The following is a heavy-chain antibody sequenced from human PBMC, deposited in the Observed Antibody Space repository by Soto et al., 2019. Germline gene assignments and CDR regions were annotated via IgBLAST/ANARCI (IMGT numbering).Heavy chain of an antibody. CDR1: GGSISGGVHS. Sequence: SETLSLTCTVSGGSISGGVHSWSWIRQPPGKGLEWIGHIFDSGSTYYNPSLKSRLTISVDTSKNQFSLRLSSVTAADTAVYYCAFFIMPLTNDWYFDLCXRGTLVPVSS. D-gene: IGHD2-8*01. CDR2: IFDSGST. CDR3: AFFIMPLTNDWYFDL. J-gene: IGHJ2*01. V-gene: IGHV4-30-4*01.